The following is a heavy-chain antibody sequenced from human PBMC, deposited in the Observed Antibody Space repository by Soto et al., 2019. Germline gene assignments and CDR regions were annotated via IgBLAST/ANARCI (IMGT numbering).Heavy chain of an antibody. CDR2: ISSSSSYI. D-gene: IGHD6-19*01. CDR1: GFTFSSYS. Sequence: GGSLRLSCAASGFTFSSYSMNWVRQAPGKGLEWVSSISSSSSYIYHADSVKGRFTISRDNAKNSLYLQMNSLRAEDTAVYYCARDRASGIAVAGASHLYGMDVWGQGTTVTVSS. CDR3: ARDRASGIAVAGASHLYGMDV. J-gene: IGHJ6*02. V-gene: IGHV3-21*01.